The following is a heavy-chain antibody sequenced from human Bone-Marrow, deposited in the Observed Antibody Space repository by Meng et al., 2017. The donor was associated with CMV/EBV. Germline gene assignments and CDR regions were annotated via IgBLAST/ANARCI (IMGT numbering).Heavy chain of an antibody. CDR1: GFTFSSYE. Sequence: GESLKISCAASGFTFSSYEMNWVRQAPGKGLEWVSYISSSGSTIYYADSVKGRFTISRDNAKNSLYLQMNSLRAEDTAVYYCARRPASTTKYCTNGVCSHHTTNWFDPWGQGTLVTVSS. J-gene: IGHJ5*02. D-gene: IGHD2-8*01. CDR3: ARRPASTTKYCTNGVCSHHTTNWFDP. CDR2: ISSSGSTI. V-gene: IGHV3-48*03.